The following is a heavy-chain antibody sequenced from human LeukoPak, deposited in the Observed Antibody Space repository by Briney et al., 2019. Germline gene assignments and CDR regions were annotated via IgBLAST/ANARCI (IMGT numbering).Heavy chain of an antibody. CDR3: ARGSATGLAY. D-gene: IGHD1-1*01. CDR2: IDRSGST. Sequence: SETLSLTCAVYGGSFSGYSWTWTRQPPGKGLEWIGEIDRSGSTNYNPSLKSRVTISVDTSKNQFSLKLSSVPAADTSVSYCARGSATGLAYWGQGTLVTVS. J-gene: IGHJ4*02. CDR1: GGSFSGYS. V-gene: IGHV4-34*01.